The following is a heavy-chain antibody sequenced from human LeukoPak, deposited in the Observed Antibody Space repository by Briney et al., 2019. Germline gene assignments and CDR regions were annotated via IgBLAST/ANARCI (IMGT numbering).Heavy chain of an antibody. V-gene: IGHV3-21*01. CDR3: AELGITMIGGV. CDR1: GFTFSSYS. D-gene: IGHD3-10*02. Sequence: GGSLRLSCTASGFTFSSYSMNWVRQAPGKGLEWVSSISGSSSYIYYADSVKGRFTVSRDNAKNSLYLQMNSLRAEDTAVYYCAELGITMIGGVWGKGTTVTISS. J-gene: IGHJ6*04. CDR2: ISGSSSYI.